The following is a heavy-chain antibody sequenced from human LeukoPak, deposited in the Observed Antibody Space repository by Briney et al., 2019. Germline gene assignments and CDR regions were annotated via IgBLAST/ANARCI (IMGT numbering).Heavy chain of an antibody. CDR2: IYYSGST. D-gene: IGHD2-21*01. J-gene: IGHJ4*02. Sequence: SETLSLTCTVSGGTISSSSYYWGWIRQPPGKGLEWIGSIYYSGSTYYNPSLRSRVTISVHTSKNQFSLKLTSVTAADTAVYYCARRCAGGDCYGAFDYWGQGTLVTVSS. CDR3: ARRCAGGDCYGAFDY. V-gene: IGHV4-39*01. CDR1: GGTISSSSYY.